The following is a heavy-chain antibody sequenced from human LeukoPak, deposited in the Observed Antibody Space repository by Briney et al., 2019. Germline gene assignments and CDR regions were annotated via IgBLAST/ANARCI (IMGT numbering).Heavy chain of an antibody. CDR2: ISPSGASI. V-gene: IGHV3-23*01. J-gene: IGHJ3*01. Sequence: PGGSLRLSCAASGFTFTSYGMACVRQAPGKGLEWVSAISPSGASIFHADSVKGRFTISRDNSKNTLYLQMNSLGAEDTAVYYCAKFGFGDFPFQAFDVWGRGTMVIVSS. CDR3: AKFGFGDFPFQAFDV. D-gene: IGHD4-17*01. CDR1: GFTFTSYG.